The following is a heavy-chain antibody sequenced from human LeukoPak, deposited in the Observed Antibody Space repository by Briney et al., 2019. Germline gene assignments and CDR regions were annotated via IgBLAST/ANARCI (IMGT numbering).Heavy chain of an antibody. CDR1: GGSISSSSYY. CDR2: IYYSGST. D-gene: IGHD3-10*01. CDR3: ARHMPRWEFGELMDPFDWFDP. Sequence: SETLSLTCTVSGGSISSSSYYWGWIRQPPGKGLEWIGSIYYSGSTYYNPSLKSRVTISVDTSKNQFSLKLSSVTAADTAVYYCARHMPRWEFGELMDPFDWFDPWGQGTLVTVSS. V-gene: IGHV4-39*07. J-gene: IGHJ5*02.